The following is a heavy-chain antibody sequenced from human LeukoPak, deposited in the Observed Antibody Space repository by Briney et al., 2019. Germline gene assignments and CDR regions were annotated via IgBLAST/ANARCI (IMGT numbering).Heavy chain of an antibody. CDR1: GFTFSSYA. D-gene: IGHD4-17*01. CDR2: ISGSGGST. V-gene: IGHV3-23*01. CDR3: AKSGGYGDHGGKVDY. Sequence: GGSLRLSCAASGFTFSSYAMSWVRQAPGRGLEWVSAISGSGGSTYYADSVKGRFTISRDNSKNTLYLQMNSLRAEDTAVYYCAKSGGYGDHGGKVDYWGQGTLVTVSS. J-gene: IGHJ4*02.